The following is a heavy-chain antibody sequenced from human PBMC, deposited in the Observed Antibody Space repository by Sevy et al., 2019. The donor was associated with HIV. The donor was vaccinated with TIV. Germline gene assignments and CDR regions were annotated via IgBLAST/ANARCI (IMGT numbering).Heavy chain of an antibody. CDR3: AREGLLWFGELWGNFDY. CDR1: GGSISSSSYY. Sequence: SETLSLTCTVSGGSISSSSYYWGWIRQPPGKGLEWIGSFYYSGSTYYNPSLKSRVTISVDTSKNQFSLKLSSVTAADTAVYYCAREGLLWFGELWGNFDYWGQGTLVTVSS. J-gene: IGHJ4*02. V-gene: IGHV4-39*02. CDR2: FYYSGST. D-gene: IGHD3-10*01.